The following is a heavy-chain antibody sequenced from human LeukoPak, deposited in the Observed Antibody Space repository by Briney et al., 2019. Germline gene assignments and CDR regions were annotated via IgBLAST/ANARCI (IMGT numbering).Heavy chain of an antibody. J-gene: IGHJ4*02. CDR3: AKVNNHGYNDY. Sequence: PGGSLRLSCATSGFTFTAYPMAWVRQAPGKGLEWVSSISGSGGRSDYAESVRGRFTISSDSSSNTLYLQMDSLRGDDTAVYYCAKVNNHGYNDYWGQGTLVTVSP. CDR2: ISGSGGRS. D-gene: IGHD5-18*01. CDR1: GFTFTAYP. V-gene: IGHV3-23*01.